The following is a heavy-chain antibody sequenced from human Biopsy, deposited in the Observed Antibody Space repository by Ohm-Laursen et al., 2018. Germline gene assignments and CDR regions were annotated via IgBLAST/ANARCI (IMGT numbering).Heavy chain of an antibody. D-gene: IGHD3-3*01. J-gene: IGHJ3*01. CDR1: GGSISSSGDY. CDR2: ISDRGST. Sequence: SETLSLTCTVSGGSISSSGDYWSWIRQPPRKGLEWIGYISDRGSTNYNPSLRGRVTISVDTSKNQFSLKLTSVTAADTAVFFCARLYRLDDYWNDDPPDAFDVWGQGTVVTVSS. CDR3: ARLYRLDDYWNDDPPDAFDV. V-gene: IGHV4-61*08.